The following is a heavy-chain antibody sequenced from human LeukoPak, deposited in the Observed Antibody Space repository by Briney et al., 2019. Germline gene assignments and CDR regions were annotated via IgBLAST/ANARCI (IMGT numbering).Heavy chain of an antibody. CDR2: IYYSGST. CDR3: ARWSALIAAADPHAFDI. CDR1: GGSISSYY. Sequence: SETLSLTCTVSGGSISSYYWSWIRQPPGKGLEWIGYIYYSGSTNYNPSLKSRVTISVDTSKNQFSLKLSSVTAADTAVYYCARWSALIAAADPHAFDIWGQGTMVTVSS. D-gene: IGHD6-13*01. V-gene: IGHV4-59*01. J-gene: IGHJ3*02.